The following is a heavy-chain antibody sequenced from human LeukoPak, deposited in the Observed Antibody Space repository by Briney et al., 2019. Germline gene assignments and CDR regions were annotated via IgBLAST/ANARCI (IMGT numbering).Heavy chain of an antibody. CDR3: ARATVNRRPYYYDSSGYYYVFDY. CDR1: GGSISSGGYY. V-gene: IGHV4-31*03. CDR2: IYYSGST. D-gene: IGHD3-22*01. J-gene: IGHJ4*02. Sequence: SETLSLTCTVSGGSISSGGYYWSWIRQHPGTGLEWIGYIYYSGSTYYNPSLKSRVTISVDTSKNQFSLKLSSVAAADTAVYYCARATVNRRPYYYDSSGYYYVFDYWGQGTLVTVSS.